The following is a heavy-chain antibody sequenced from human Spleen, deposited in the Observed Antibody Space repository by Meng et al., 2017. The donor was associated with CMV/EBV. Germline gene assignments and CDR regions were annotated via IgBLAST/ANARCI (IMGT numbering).Heavy chain of an antibody. CDR2: ISYIGST. J-gene: IGHJ3*02. CDR1: GGSITRYY. Sequence: GSLRLSCSVSGGSITRYYWSWIRQVPGKGLEWIGYISYIGSTNYNPSLKSRVTISVDTSKNQFSLKLSSVTAADTAVFYCARDILERNAFDMWGQGTMVTVSS. D-gene: IGHD1-1*01. V-gene: IGHV4-59*01. CDR3: ARDILERNAFDM.